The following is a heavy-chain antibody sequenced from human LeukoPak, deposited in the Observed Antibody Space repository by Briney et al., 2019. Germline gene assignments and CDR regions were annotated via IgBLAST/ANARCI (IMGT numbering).Heavy chain of an antibody. CDR1: GFTFSSYA. V-gene: IGHV3-23*01. Sequence: GGSLRLSCAASGFTFSSYAMSWVRQAPGKGLEWVSAISGSGGSTYYADSVKGRFTISRDNSKNTLYLQMNSLRAEDTAVYYCAKGPNRSSGWSLDAFDIWGQGTMVTVSS. CDR3: AKGPNRSSGWSLDAFDI. D-gene: IGHD6-19*01. CDR2: ISGSGGST. J-gene: IGHJ3*02.